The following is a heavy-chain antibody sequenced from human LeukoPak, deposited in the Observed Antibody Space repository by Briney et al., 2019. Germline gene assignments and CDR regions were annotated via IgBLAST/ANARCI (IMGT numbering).Heavy chain of an antibody. CDR3: ARVLPSVSPYNWFDP. Sequence: ASVKVSCKASGYTFIGYYMHWVRQAPGQGLEWMGWISAYNGNTNYAQKLQGRVTMTTDTSTSTAYMELRSLRSDDTAVYYCARVLPSVSPYNWFDPWGQGTLVTVSS. CDR2: ISAYNGNT. D-gene: IGHD2-8*01. J-gene: IGHJ5*02. V-gene: IGHV1-18*04. CDR1: GYTFIGYY.